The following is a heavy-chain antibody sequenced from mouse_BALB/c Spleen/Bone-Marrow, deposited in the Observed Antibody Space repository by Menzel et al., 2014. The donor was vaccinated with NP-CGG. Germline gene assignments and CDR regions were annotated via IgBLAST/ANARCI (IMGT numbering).Heavy chain of an antibody. V-gene: IGHV1-7*01. J-gene: IGHJ3*01. CDR2: INPSTGYT. Sequence: VQLQESGAELAKPGASVKMSCKTSGYTFTTYWIHWVKQRPGQGLEWIGYINPSTGYTEYNQKFKDKATLTADKSSSXAYMQLSSLTSEEFAVYYCAREGIYYGNTWFAYWGQGTLVTVSA. D-gene: IGHD2-1*01. CDR1: GYTFTTYW. CDR3: AREGIYYGNTWFAY.